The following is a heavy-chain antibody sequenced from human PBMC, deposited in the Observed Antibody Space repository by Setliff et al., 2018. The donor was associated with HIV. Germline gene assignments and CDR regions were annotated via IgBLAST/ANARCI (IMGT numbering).Heavy chain of an antibody. J-gene: IGHJ5*02. CDR1: GDSMSSSSYY. D-gene: IGHD5-12*01. Sequence: PSETLSLTCTVSGDSMSSSSYYWSWIRQPPGKGREWIGSIDYSESTYYNPTLKSRVSISVETSKNQCSLKLRSLTAADTAIYYCARGAPRGRLRFPNWFDPWGQGTLVTVSS. V-gene: IGHV4-39*01. CDR2: IDYSEST. CDR3: ARGAPRGRLRFPNWFDP.